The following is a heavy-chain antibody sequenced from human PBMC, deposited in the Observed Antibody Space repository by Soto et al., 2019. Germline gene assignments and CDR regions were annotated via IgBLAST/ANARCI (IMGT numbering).Heavy chain of an antibody. D-gene: IGHD2-2*01. CDR1: GGSIDRSNYY. V-gene: IGHV4-39*01. CDR3: ARLKVVPAAMYYYYYGMDV. Sequence: PSETLSLTCTVSGGSIDRSNYYWDWIRQPPGKGLEWIGTTYYSGSTYYNPSLKSRVTISVDTSKNQFSLKLSSVTAADTAVYYCARLKVVPAAMYYYYYGMDVWGQGTTVTVSS. J-gene: IGHJ6*02. CDR2: TYYSGST.